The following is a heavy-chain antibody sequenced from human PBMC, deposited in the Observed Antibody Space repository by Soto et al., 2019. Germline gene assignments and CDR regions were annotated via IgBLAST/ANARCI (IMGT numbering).Heavy chain of an antibody. Sequence: ASVKVSCKASGYTFTSYAMHWVRQAPGQRLEWMGWINAGNGNTKYSQKFQGRVTITRDTSASTAYMELSSLRSEDTAVYYCAGGGGWYVWFDPWGQGTLVTVSS. CDR1: GYTFTSYA. V-gene: IGHV1-3*01. J-gene: IGHJ5*02. CDR2: INAGNGNT. D-gene: IGHD6-19*01. CDR3: AGGGGWYVWFDP.